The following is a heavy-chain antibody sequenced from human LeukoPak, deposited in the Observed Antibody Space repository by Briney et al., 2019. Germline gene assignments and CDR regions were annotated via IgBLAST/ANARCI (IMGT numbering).Heavy chain of an antibody. CDR3: ARKSGATHAFDI. D-gene: IGHD1-14*01. V-gene: IGHV4-4*02. CDR2: IYLSGIT. CDR1: GGSISSSNW. J-gene: IGHJ3*02. Sequence: PSETLSLTCAVSGGSISSSNWWSWVRQPPGKGLEWIGEIYLSGITNYNPSLESRVTISVDKSNNQFSLKLSSVTAADTAVYYCARKSGATHAFDIWGQGTMVIVSS.